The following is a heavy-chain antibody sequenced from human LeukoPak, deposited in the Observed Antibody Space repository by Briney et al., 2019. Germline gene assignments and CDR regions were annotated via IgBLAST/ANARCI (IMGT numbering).Heavy chain of an antibody. CDR1: GFTFSSYA. D-gene: IGHD3-16*01. CDR2: ISGSGGST. V-gene: IGHV3-23*01. Sequence: GGSLRLSCAASGFTFSSYAMSWVRQAPGKGLEWVSAISGSGGSTYYADSVKGRFTISRDNSKNTLYLQMNSLRAEDTAVYYCAIGGTRNYYYMDVWGKGTTVTVSS. CDR3: AIGGTRNYYYMDV. J-gene: IGHJ6*03.